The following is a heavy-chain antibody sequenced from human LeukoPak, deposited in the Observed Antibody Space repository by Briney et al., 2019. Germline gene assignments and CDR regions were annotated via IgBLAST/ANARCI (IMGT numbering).Heavy chain of an antibody. V-gene: IGHV4-59*01. CDR3: ARGFTIPLGGGFDS. CDR1: GGSISSYY. J-gene: IGHJ4*02. Sequence: SETLSLTCTVSGGSISSYYWIWIRQPPGKGPVYIVFIHFSGSTNYNPSLANRVTISADTSTNQFSLRRESGTAADTAVYYCARGFTIPLGGGFDSWGQGTLVTVSS. D-gene: IGHD3-16*01. CDR2: IHFSGST.